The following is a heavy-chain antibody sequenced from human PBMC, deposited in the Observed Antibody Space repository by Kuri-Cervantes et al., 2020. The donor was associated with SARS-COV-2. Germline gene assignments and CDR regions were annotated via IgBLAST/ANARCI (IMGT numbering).Heavy chain of an antibody. J-gene: IGHJ4*02. V-gene: IGHV3-20*01. D-gene: IGHD1-26*01. CDR2: INWNGGST. CDR3: ARERSGSYDY. Sequence: WVRQAPGKGLEWVSGINWNGGSTGYADSVKGRFTISRDNAKNSLYLQMNSLRAEDTALYHCARERSGSYDYWGQGTLVTVSS.